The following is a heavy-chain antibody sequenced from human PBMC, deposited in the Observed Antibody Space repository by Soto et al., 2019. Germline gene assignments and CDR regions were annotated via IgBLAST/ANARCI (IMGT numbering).Heavy chain of an antibody. Sequence: QVQLVQSGAEVKKPGASVKVSCKASGYTFTSYYMHWVRQAPGQGLEWMGIINPSGGSTSYAQKFQGRVTMTRDTSTSTVYMEMGSLRSEDTAVYYCASEWSGYGSAFDYWGQGTLVTVSS. V-gene: IGHV1-46*03. D-gene: IGHD3-10*01. CDR1: GYTFTSYY. CDR2: INPSGGST. J-gene: IGHJ4*02. CDR3: ASEWSGYGSAFDY.